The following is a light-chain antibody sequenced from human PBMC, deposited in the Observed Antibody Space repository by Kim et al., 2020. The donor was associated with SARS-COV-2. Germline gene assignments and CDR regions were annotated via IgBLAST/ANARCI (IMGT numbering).Light chain of an antibody. CDR1: QDISNY. V-gene: IGKV1-17*03. CDR3: LQHKSYPLT. J-gene: IGKJ4*01. CDR2: AAS. Sequence: ASVGDRDTISCRASQDISNYLAWFQQKPGKVPKRLICAASSLRSGVPSRFSGSGSGTEFTLTISSLQPEDFATYYCLQHKSYPLTFGGGTKVDIK.